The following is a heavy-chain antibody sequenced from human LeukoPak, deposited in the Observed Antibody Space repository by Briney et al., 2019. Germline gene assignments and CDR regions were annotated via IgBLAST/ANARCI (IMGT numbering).Heavy chain of an antibody. J-gene: IGHJ4*02. V-gene: IGHV4-61*02. CDR1: GCSISSGSYY. Sequence: PSETLSLTCAASGCSISSGSYYWSWIRQPAGKGLEWIGRIYTSGSTNYNPSLKSRVTISVDTSKNQFSLKLSSVTAADTAVYYCAAGHDYGGNTFDYWGQGTLVTVSS. CDR3: AAGHDYGGNTFDY. D-gene: IGHD4-23*01. CDR2: IYTSGST.